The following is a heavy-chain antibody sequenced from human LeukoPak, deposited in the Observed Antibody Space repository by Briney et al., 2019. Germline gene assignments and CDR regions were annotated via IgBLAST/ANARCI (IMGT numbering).Heavy chain of an antibody. CDR3: VGSAGWLFDY. Sequence: GGSLRLSCAASGFTVSSYYMSWVRQAPGKGLEWVAIIKQDGSEKFYVDSVEGRFTVSRDNIKNLLYLQMNTLRVEDTGVYYCVGSAGWLFDYWGQGTLVTVSS. V-gene: IGHV3-7*01. CDR1: GFTVSSYY. D-gene: IGHD3-10*01. J-gene: IGHJ4*02. CDR2: IKQDGSEK.